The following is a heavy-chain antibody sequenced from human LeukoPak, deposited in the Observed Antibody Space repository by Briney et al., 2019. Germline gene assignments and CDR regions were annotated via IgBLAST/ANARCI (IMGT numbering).Heavy chain of an antibody. CDR3: ARITMVRGVIEYFQH. CDR2: IYPGDSDT. J-gene: IGHJ1*01. Sequence: GESLKISCKGSGYSFTSYWIGWVRQMPGKGLEWMGIIYPGDSDTRYSPSFQGQVTISADKSISTAYLQWSSLKASGTAMYYCARITMVRGVIEYFQHWGQGTLVTVSS. CDR1: GYSFTSYW. V-gene: IGHV5-51*01. D-gene: IGHD3-10*01.